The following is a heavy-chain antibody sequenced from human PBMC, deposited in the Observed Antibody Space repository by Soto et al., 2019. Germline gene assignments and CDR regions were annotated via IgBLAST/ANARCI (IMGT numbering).Heavy chain of an antibody. D-gene: IGHD6-19*01. J-gene: IGHJ4*02. Sequence: QVQLVESGGGVVQPGRSLRLSCAASGLSLSNYAMHWVRQAPGKGLEWVAVISYDGSNRYYADSVKGRFTISRDNSKNTLYLQMNSLRAGDSAVYYCARVTQAVAADYWGQGTLVTVSS. V-gene: IGHV3-30-3*01. CDR3: ARVTQAVAADY. CDR2: ISYDGSNR. CDR1: GLSLSNYA.